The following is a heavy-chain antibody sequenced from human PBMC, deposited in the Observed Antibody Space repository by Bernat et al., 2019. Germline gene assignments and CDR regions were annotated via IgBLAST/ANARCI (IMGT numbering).Heavy chain of an antibody. Sequence: EVQLLDSGGGLVQPGGSLRLSCAASGFTFSSYAMSWVRQTPGKRLEWVSAISGSGGSTYYADSVKGRFTISRDNSKNTLYLQMNSLRAEDTAVYYCAKDPYYDILTGYYSYYFDYWGQGTLVTVSS. V-gene: IGHV3-23*01. CDR2: ISGSGGST. CDR3: AKDPYYDILTGYYSYYFDY. CDR1: GFTFSSYA. J-gene: IGHJ4*02. D-gene: IGHD3-9*01.